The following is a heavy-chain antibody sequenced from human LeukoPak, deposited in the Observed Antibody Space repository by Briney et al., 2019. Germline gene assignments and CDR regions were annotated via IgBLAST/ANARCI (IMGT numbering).Heavy chain of an antibody. CDR3: GKKTGYSSGWYLES. CDR2: ISGSGDTT. Sequence: GGSLRLSCAGSGFIFSTYAMTWVRQAPGKGLEWVSGISGSGDTTYYADSVKGRFTISRDNSKNTLYLQMNSLRAEDAAVYYCGKKTGYSSGWYLESWGQGTLVTVSS. J-gene: IGHJ4*02. CDR1: GFIFSTYA. D-gene: IGHD6-19*01. V-gene: IGHV3-23*01.